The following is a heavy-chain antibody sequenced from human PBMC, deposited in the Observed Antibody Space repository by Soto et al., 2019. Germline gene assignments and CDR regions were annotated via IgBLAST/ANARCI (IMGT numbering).Heavy chain of an antibody. CDR3: ARGYGEQTPYYYYYGMDV. CDR2: IYYSGST. V-gene: IGHV4-31*03. Sequence: QVQLQESGPGLVKPSQTLSLTCTVSGGSISSGGYYWSGLRQHPGNGLEWIGYIYYSGSTYYNPSLKSRVTISVDTSKNQFSLKLSSVTAADTAVYYCARGYGEQTPYYYYYGMDVWGQGTTVTVSS. D-gene: IGHD4-17*01. J-gene: IGHJ6*02. CDR1: GGSISSGGYY.